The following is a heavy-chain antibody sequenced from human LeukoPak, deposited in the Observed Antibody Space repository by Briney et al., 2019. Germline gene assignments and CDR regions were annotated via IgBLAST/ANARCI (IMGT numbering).Heavy chain of an antibody. CDR1: GFTFSSYA. CDR3: AKTRNVDTSMVEAFDV. V-gene: IGHV3-23*01. Sequence: GGSLRLSCAASGFTFSSYAMNWVRQAPGKGLGWVSGISGSGDSTDYADSVKGRFTISRDNSKNTLYLQMNSLRAEDTAVYYCAKTRNVDTSMVEAFDVWGQGTMVTVSS. CDR2: ISGSGDST. J-gene: IGHJ3*01. D-gene: IGHD5-18*01.